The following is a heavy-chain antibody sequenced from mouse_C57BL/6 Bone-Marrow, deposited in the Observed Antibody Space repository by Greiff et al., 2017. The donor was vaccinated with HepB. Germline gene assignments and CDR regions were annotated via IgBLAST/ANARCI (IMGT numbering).Heavy chain of an antibody. CDR2: IYIGNGYT. CDR1: GYTFTSYG. D-gene: IGHD1-1*01. V-gene: IGHV1-58*01. J-gene: IGHJ2*01. Sequence: EVMLVESGAELVRPGSSVKMSCKTSGYTFTSYGINWVKQRPGQGLEWIGYIYIGNGYTEYNEKFKGKATLTSDTSSSTAYLQLSSLTSEDTAVYYCARSSTTVVFYYFDYWGQGTTLTVSS. CDR3: ARSSTTVVFYYFDY.